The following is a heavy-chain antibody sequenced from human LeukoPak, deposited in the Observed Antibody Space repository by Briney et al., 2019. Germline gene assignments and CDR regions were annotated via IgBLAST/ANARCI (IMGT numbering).Heavy chain of an antibody. CDR1: GFTFSSYG. J-gene: IGHJ4*02. D-gene: IGHD5-12*01. V-gene: IGHV3-30*03. CDR2: ISYDGSNK. CDR3: ARDERQWLRLGGIY. Sequence: GGSLRLSCAASGFTFSSYGMHWVRQAPGKGLEWVAVISYDGSNKYYADSVKGRFTISRDNSKNTLYLQMNSLRAEDTAVYYCARDERQWLRLGGIYWGQGTLVTVSS.